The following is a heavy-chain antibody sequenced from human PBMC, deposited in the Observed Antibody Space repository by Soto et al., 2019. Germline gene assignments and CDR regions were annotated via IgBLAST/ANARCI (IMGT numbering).Heavy chain of an antibody. V-gene: IGHV3-30-3*01. J-gene: IGHJ5*02. CDR2: ISYDGSNK. CDR1: GFTFSSYA. Sequence: QVQLVESGGGVVQPGRSLRLSCAASGFTFSSYAMHWVRQAPGKGLEWVAVISYDGSNKYYADSVKGRFTISRDNSKNTLYLQMNSLRAEDTAVYYCARGFGRLLRYFAPGLRFDPWGQGTLVTVSS. D-gene: IGHD3-9*01. CDR3: ARGFGRLLRYFAPGLRFDP.